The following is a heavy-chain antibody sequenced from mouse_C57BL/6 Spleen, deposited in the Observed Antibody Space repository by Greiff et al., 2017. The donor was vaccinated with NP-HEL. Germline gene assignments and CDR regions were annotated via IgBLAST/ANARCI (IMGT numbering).Heavy chain of an antibody. D-gene: IGHD1-1*01. CDR2: IDPSDSYT. J-gene: IGHJ1*03. Sequence: VQLQQPGAELVMPGASVKLSCKASGYTFTSYWMHWVKQRPGQGLEWIGEIDPSDSYTNYNQKFKGKSTLTVDNSSSTAYMQLSSLTSEDSAVYSCARPGYYGSSPYWYFDVWGTGTTVTVSS. CDR3: ARPGYYGSSPYWYFDV. V-gene: IGHV1-69*01. CDR1: GYTFTSYW.